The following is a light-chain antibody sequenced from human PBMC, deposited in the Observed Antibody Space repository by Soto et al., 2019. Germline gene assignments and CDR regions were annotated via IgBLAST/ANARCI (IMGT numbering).Light chain of an antibody. J-gene: IGKJ4*01. V-gene: IGKV1-5*03. CDR1: QKINTW. CDR3: QQYEIYPLT. Sequence: IQMTQSPSTLSASVGDRVTITCRASQKINTWLAWYQQRPGKAPQLLIYEASSLEPGVPSRFGGSGSGTDFTLTISSLQPDDFATYYCQQYEIYPLTFGGGTHVE. CDR2: EAS.